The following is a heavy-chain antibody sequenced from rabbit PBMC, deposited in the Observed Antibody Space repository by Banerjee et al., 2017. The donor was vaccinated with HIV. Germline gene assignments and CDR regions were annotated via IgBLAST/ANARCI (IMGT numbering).Heavy chain of an antibody. CDR2: IGAGSAGRS. CDR1: GFSFSSSYY. Sequence: QEQLEESGGDLVKPEGSLTLTCTASGFSFSSSYYMCWVRQAPGKGLEWIGYIGAGSAGRSYYANWAKGRFTISKTSSTTVTLQMTSLTAADTATYFCARDLAGVIGWNFNLWGPGTLVTVS. J-gene: IGHJ4*01. V-gene: IGHV1S45*01. D-gene: IGHD4-1*01. CDR3: ARDLAGVIGWNFNL.